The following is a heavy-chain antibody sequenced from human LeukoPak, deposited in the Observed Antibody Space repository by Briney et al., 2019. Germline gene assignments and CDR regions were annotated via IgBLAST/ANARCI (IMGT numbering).Heavy chain of an antibody. CDR3: AAAYQLLLSPFDY. V-gene: IGHV3-9*01. D-gene: IGHD2-2*01. CDR1: GFTFDDYA. Sequence: PGGSLRLSCAASGFTFDDYAMHWVRQAPGKGLEGVSGISWNSGSIGYADSVKGRFTISRDNAKNSLYLQMNSLRAEDTALYYCAAAYQLLLSPFDYWGQGTLVTVSS. J-gene: IGHJ4*02. CDR2: ISWNSGSI.